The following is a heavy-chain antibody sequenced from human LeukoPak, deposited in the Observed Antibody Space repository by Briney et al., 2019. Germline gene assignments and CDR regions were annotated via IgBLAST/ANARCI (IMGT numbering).Heavy chain of an antibody. D-gene: IGHD2-21*01. Sequence: SETLSLTCTVSGGSISSYHWIWVRQPPGEGLEWIGYIHYSGSTNYNPSLKSRVTTSVDTSKKRFSLKLRSVTAADTAVYYCARSVSWGLLVRDDAFDIWGQGTMVTVSS. V-gene: IGHV4-59*08. CDR3: ARSVSWGLLVRDDAFDI. CDR2: IHYSGST. J-gene: IGHJ3*02. CDR1: GGSISSYH.